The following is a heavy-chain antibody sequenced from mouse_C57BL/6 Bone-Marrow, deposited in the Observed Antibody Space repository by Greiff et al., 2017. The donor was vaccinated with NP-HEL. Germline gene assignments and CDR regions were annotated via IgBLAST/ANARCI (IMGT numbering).Heavy chain of an antibody. CDR3: TAYDYDGGYAMDY. V-gene: IGHV1-15*01. CDR2: IDPETGGT. D-gene: IGHD2-4*01. CDR1: GYTFTDYE. Sequence: VQLQQSGAELVRPGASVTLSCKASGYTFTDYEMHWVKQTPVHGLEWIGAIDPETGGTDYNQKFKGKAILTADKSSSTAYMELRSLTSEDSAVYYCTAYDYDGGYAMDYWGQGTSVTVSS. J-gene: IGHJ4*01.